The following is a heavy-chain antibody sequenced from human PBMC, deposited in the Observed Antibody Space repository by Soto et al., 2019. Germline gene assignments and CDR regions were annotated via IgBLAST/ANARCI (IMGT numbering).Heavy chain of an antibody. CDR2: ISAHNGNT. CDR3: ARGRYGDY. J-gene: IGHJ4*02. CDR1: GYGFTTYG. V-gene: IGHV1-18*01. D-gene: IGHD1-1*01. Sequence: QVHLVQSGAEVKKPGASVKVSCKGSGYGFTTYGITWVRQAPGQGLEWMAWISAHNGNTNYAQKLEGRVTVTRDTSTSTAYMELRSLRSDGTAVYYCARGRYGDYGGQGALVTVSS.